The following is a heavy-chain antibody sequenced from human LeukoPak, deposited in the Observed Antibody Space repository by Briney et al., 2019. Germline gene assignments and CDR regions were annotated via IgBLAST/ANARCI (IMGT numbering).Heavy chain of an antibody. CDR3: ARGLNSGYYYDLDGFDL. V-gene: IGHV3-72*01. CDR1: GFTFSDHY. Sequence: GGSLRLSCAASGFTFSDHYMDWVRQAPGKGLEWVGRIRNKATSYTTDYAASVRGRFTISRSASENSLYLQMNSLKSEDTALYYCARGLNSGYYYDLDGFDLWGQGTMVTVSS. D-gene: IGHD3-22*01. CDR2: IRNKATSYTT. J-gene: IGHJ3*01.